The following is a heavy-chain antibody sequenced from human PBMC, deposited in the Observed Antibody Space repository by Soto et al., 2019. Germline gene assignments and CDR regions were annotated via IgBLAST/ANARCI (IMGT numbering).Heavy chain of an antibody. Sequence: QLQESGPGLVKPSETLSLTCTVSGASIITGNFYWAWIRQSPGTGLEWMGSICFGSDTYFNPSLKSRLTISADTSKNQFSLNLNSVTAADTAVYYCARQPLHRVGFSISTLDIWGQGTVITVSS. J-gene: IGHJ3*02. CDR1: GASIITGNFY. D-gene: IGHD1-26*01. CDR2: ICFGSDT. CDR3: ARQPLHRVGFSISTLDI. V-gene: IGHV4-39*01.